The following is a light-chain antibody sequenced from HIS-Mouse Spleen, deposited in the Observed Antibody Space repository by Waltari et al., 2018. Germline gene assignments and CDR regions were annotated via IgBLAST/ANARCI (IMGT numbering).Light chain of an antibody. J-gene: IGLJ2*01. CDR3: CSYAGSSTFVV. V-gene: IGLV2-23*03. CDR2: EGS. CDR1: SSDVGSYNL. Sequence: QSALTQPASVSGAPGPSITISCTGTSSDVGSYNLVSWYQQPPGKAPKLMIYEGSKRPSGVSNRFSGSKSGNTASLTISGLQAEDEADYYCCSYAGSSTFVVFGGGTKLTVL.